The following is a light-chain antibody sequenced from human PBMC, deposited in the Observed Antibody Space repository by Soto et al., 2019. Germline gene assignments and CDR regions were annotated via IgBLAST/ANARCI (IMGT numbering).Light chain of an antibody. CDR2: GAS. J-gene: IGKJ1*01. Sequence: EIVMTQSPATLSVSPGERATLSCRASQSISSYLAWYQQKPGQAPRLLIYGASTRATDIPARFIGGGSGTEFALTIDSLRSDDVAVYYCHQWHDWPRGTFGQGNKVEVK. CDR1: QSISSY. CDR3: HQWHDWPRGT. V-gene: IGKV3-15*01.